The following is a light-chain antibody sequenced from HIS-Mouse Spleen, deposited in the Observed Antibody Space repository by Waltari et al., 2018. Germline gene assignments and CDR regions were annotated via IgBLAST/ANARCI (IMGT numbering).Light chain of an antibody. V-gene: IGLV2-14*01. CDR1: SSDVGGYHY. J-gene: IGLJ1*01. CDR3: SSYTSSSTYV. Sequence: QSVLTQPASVSGSPGQSITIPCTGPSSDVGGYHYVHWYQQHPGKAPKLMIYEVSNRPSGVSNRFSGSKSGNTASLTISGLQAEDEADYYCSSYTSSSTYVFGTGTKVTVL. CDR2: EVS.